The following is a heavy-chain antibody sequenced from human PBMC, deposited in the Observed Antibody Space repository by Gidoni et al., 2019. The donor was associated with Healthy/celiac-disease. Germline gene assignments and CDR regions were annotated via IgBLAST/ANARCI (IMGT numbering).Heavy chain of an antibody. CDR1: GFTFSSYG. CDR2: IWYDGSNK. D-gene: IGHD6-19*01. V-gene: IGHV3-33*01. J-gene: IGHJ4*02. CDR3: ARRPRAGSYFDY. Sequence: QVQLVESGGGVVQPGRSLRLSCAASGFTFSSYGMHWVRQAPGKGLEWVAVIWYDGSNKYYADSVKGRFTISRDNSKNTLYLQMNSLRAEDTAVYYCARRPRAGSYFDYWGQGTLVTVSS.